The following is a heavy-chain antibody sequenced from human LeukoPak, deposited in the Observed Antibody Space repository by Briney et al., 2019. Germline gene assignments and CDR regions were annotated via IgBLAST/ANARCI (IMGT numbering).Heavy chain of an antibody. J-gene: IGHJ3*02. D-gene: IGHD3-3*01. CDR1: GFTFSSYG. CDR2: ISSSSSYI. Sequence: GGSLRLSCAASGFTFSSYGMNWVRQAPGKGLEWVSSISSSSSYIYYADSVKGRFTISRDNAKNSLYLQMNSLRAEDTAVYYCARDTDDFQGLDIWGQGTRVTVSS. CDR3: ARDTDDFQGLDI. V-gene: IGHV3-21*01.